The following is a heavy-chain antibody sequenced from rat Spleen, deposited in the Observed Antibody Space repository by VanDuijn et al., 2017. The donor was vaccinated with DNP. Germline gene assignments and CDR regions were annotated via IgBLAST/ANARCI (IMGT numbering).Heavy chain of an antibody. CDR1: GFTFSNYD. V-gene: IGHV5S11*01. D-gene: IGHD1-2*01. CDR3: ARHFDYSSYIYEGYAMDA. J-gene: IGHJ4*01. CDR2: ISPSGGST. Sequence: EVQLVESGGGLVQPGRSLKLSCAASGFTFSNYDMAWVRQAPTKGLEWVASISPSGGSTYYRDSVKGRFTVSRDNAKSTLYLQMDSLRSEETATYYCARHFDYSSYIYEGYAMDAWGQGTSVTVSS.